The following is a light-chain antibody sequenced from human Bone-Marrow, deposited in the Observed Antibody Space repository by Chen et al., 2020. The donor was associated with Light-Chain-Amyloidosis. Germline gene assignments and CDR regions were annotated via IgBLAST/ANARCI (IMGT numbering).Light chain of an antibody. J-gene: IGLJ3*02. CDR3: QVSDVNSERPV. CDR2: DDS. Sequence: SYVLTQPSSVSVAPGQTATIACGGNNIGSTSVHWYQQTPGQAPLLVGYDDSDRPSGIPERLSGGDSGNAATLTISRVGAGDEADDYCQVSDVNSERPVFGGGAKLTVL. CDR1: NIGSTS. V-gene: IGLV3-21*02.